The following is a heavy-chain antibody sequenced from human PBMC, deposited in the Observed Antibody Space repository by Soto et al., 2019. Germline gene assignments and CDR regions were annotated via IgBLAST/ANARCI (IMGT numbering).Heavy chain of an antibody. Sequence: GGSLRLSCAAPGFTFSSYSMSWVRQAPGKGLEWVAAISGSVGSTYYADSVRGRFTISRDNSKNTLYRQMNNLRAEDTAVYFCAKDHLYSGWAYGGYFDYWGQGALVTVSS. J-gene: IGHJ4*02. D-gene: IGHD6-19*01. CDR3: AKDHLYSGWAYGGYFDY. CDR2: ISGSVGST. V-gene: IGHV3-23*01. CDR1: GFTFSSYS.